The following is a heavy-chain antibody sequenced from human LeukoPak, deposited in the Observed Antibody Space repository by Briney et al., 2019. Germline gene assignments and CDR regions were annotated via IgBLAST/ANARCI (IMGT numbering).Heavy chain of an antibody. V-gene: IGHV3-48*02. CDR1: GFTFSSNW. CDR3: ARDKSPYDYVWGSYRPVDY. CDR2: ISSSSSTI. J-gene: IGHJ4*02. D-gene: IGHD3-16*02. Sequence: QTGGSLRLSCAASGFTFSSNWMHWVRQAPGKGLEWVSYISSSSSTIYYADSVKGRFTISRDNAKNSLYLQMNSLRDEDTAVYYCARDKSPYDYVWGSYRPVDYWGQGTLVTVSS.